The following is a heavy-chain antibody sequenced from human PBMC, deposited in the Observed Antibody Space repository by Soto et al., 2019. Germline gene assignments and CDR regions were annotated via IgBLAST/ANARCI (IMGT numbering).Heavy chain of an antibody. CDR2: IYPGDSDT. D-gene: IGHD1-20*01. CDR1: GYSFTNNW. Sequence: GESLKISCKGSGYSFTNNWIGWVRQMPGKGLEWMGIIYPGDSDTRYSPSFQGQVTISADKSINTAYLQWSSLKASDTAMYYCARREGITGDYYFDYWGQGTLVTVSS. CDR3: ARREGITGDYYFDY. J-gene: IGHJ4*02. V-gene: IGHV5-51*01.